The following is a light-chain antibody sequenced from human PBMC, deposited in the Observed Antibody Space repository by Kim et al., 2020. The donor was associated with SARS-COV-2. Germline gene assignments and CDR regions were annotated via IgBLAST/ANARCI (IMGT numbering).Light chain of an antibody. CDR3: QQYGSSPYT. CDR2: GAS. J-gene: IGKJ2*01. Sequence: EIVLTQSPGTLSLSPGERATLSCRASQSVSSSYLAWYQQKPGQAPRLLIYGASSRATGIPDRFSGSGSGTDLTLTISRLEPEAFAVYYCQQYGSSPYTFGQGTKLEI. V-gene: IGKV3-20*01. CDR1: QSVSSSY.